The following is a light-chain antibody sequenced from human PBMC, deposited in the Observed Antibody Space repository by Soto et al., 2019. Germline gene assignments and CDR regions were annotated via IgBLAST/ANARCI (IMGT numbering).Light chain of an antibody. Sequence: EIVLTQSPGTLSLTPGEVATLSCRASQRVTGSYLAWYQQKPGQAPRLLIYGASSRATGIPDRFSGSESGTDFALTISRLEPEDVAVYYCQQYGSSPRTFGQGAKV. CDR2: GAS. J-gene: IGKJ1*01. CDR3: QQYGSSPRT. CDR1: QRVTGSY. V-gene: IGKV3-20*01.